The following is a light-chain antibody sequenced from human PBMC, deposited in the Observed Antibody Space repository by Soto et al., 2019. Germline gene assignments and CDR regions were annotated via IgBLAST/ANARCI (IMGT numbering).Light chain of an antibody. Sequence: QAVVTQEPSLTVSPGGTVTLTCGSSTGAVTSGHYPYWFQQKPGQAPRILIYDTSNKHSWTPARFSGSLLGGKAALTLSGAQPEDEAEYYCILVYSGGVVFGGGTKLTVL. J-gene: IGLJ2*01. CDR1: TGAVTSGHY. CDR3: ILVYSGGVV. CDR2: DTS. V-gene: IGLV7-46*01.